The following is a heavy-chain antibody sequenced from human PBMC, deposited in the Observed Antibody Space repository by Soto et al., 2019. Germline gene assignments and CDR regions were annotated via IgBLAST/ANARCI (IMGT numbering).Heavy chain of an antibody. D-gene: IGHD6-19*01. CDR2: ISYDGSTR. CDR1: GFTFSTNA. Sequence: QVQLVESGGGVVQPGRSLRLSCAASGFTFSTNAMHWVRQAPGKGLEWVAVISYDGSTRYYADSIKGRFTISRDNSKNTLYLQVNNLRAEDTAVYYCAKQFGGWSYYFDYWGQGTLVTVSS. J-gene: IGHJ4*02. CDR3: AKQFGGWSYYFDY. V-gene: IGHV3-30-3*02.